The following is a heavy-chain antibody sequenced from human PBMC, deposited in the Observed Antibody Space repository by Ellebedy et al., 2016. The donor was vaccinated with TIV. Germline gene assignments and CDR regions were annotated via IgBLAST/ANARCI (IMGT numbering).Heavy chain of an antibody. V-gene: IGHV5-51*01. J-gene: IGHJ4*02. CDR3: ARLGAGATGRYYFHY. CDR1: GYIYTNFW. Sequence: GESLKISCKASGYIYTNFWIGWVRQMPGKGLEWMGLIFPDDSDIRPSPSFQGQVTLSVDKSISTAYLHWNSLQASDTAMYYCARLGAGATGRYYFHYWGQGTLVTVSS. CDR2: IFPDDSDI. D-gene: IGHD3-3*01.